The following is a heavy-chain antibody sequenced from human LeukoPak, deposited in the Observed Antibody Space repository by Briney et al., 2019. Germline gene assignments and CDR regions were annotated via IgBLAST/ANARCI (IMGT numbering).Heavy chain of an antibody. CDR3: AKDKSSTVITPADY. D-gene: IGHD4-23*01. Sequence: PGGSLRFSCAASGFTFDDYAMHWVRQAPGKGLEWVSGISWHSGSIGYADSVKGRFTISRDNAKNSLYLQMNSLRAEDTAFYYCAKDKSSTVITPADYWGQGTLVTVSS. CDR2: ISWHSGSI. J-gene: IGHJ4*02. CDR1: GFTFDDYA. V-gene: IGHV3-9*01.